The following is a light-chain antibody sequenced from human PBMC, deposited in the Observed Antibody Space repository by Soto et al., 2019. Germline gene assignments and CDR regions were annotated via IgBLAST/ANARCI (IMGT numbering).Light chain of an antibody. CDR1: QSVSGSH. Sequence: EIVLTQSPGTLSLSPGERATLSCRASQSVSGSHLAWYQQKPGQAPRLLIYGASSRATGIPDRFSGSGSGTDFTLTISSLEPEDFAVYYCQQYGGSPLVTFGGGTKVESK. CDR3: QQYGGSPLVT. CDR2: GAS. J-gene: IGKJ4*01. V-gene: IGKV3-20*01.